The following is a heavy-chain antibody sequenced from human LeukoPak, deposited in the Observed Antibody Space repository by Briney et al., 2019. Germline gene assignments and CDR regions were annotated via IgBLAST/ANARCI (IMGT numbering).Heavy chain of an antibody. CDR3: VRQPLRSRYYYYYYVDV. Sequence: SETLSLTCTVSGGSITENSYYWGWIRQSPGKGLEWIGSIYYSGTTYYNPSLKSRVTISVDTSKNQFSLSLSSVTAAGAAVYRCVRQPLRSRYYYYYYVDVRGKGTTVTVSS. CDR2: IYYSGTT. CDR1: GGSITENSYY. J-gene: IGHJ6*03. V-gene: IGHV4-39*01. D-gene: IGHD3-10*02.